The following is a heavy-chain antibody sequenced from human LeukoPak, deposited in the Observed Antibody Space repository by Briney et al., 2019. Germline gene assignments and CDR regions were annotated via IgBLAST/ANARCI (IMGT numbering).Heavy chain of an antibody. CDR1: GYTFTSYA. CDR2: ISVYSGNT. Sequence: ASVKVSCKASGYTFTSYAITWARQAPGQGLEWLGWISVYSGNTHYAQKVQGRVTMTTDTSTTTAYMELRSLRSDDTAVYYCARDYYDTSGYFYGSNYWGQGTLVTVSS. V-gene: IGHV1-18*01. D-gene: IGHD3-22*01. CDR3: ARDYYDTSGYFYGSNY. J-gene: IGHJ4*02.